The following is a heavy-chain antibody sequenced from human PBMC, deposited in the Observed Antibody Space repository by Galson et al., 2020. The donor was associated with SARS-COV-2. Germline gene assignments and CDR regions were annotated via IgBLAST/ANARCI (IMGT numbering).Heavy chain of an antibody. V-gene: IGHV4-39*07. CDR1: GGSISSSSYY. CDR3: ASDYYDSTMFDY. CDR2: IYYSGST. D-gene: IGHD3-22*01. J-gene: IGHJ4*02. Sequence: SETLSLTCTVSGGSISSSSYYWGWIRQPPGKGLEWIGSIYYSGSTYYNPSLKSRVTILVDTSKNQFSLKLSSVTAADTAVYYCASDYYDSTMFDYWGQGTLVTVSS.